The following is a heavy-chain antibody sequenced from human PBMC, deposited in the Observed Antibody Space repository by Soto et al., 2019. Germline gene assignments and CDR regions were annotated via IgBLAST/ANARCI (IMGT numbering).Heavy chain of an antibody. V-gene: IGHV4-30-4*01. J-gene: IGHJ5*02. CDR3: AREAILTISGFDP. D-gene: IGHD3-3*01. Sequence: SETLSLTCTVSGGSISSGDYYWSWIRQPPGKGLEWIGYIYYSGSTYYNPSLKSRVTISVDTSKNQFSLKLSSVTAADTAVYYCAREAILTISGFDPWGQGTLVTVS. CDR1: GGSISSGDYY. CDR2: IYYSGST.